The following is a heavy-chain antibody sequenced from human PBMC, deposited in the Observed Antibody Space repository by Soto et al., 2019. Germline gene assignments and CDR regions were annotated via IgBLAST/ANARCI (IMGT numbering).Heavy chain of an antibody. J-gene: IGHJ4*02. Sequence: QVQLVQSGAEVKRPGSSVKVSCTASGGTFNSYAISWVRQAPGQGLEWVGGIIPIFGTANSAQKFQGRVTITADETTSTAYMELRSLRSEDTAVYYCARGPLLSIAVAGFDYWGQGTLVTVSS. CDR1: GGTFNSYA. D-gene: IGHD6-19*01. V-gene: IGHV1-69*12. CDR2: IIPIFGTA. CDR3: ARGPLLSIAVAGFDY.